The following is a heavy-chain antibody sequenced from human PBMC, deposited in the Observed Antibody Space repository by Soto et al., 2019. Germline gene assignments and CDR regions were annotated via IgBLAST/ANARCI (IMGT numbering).Heavy chain of an antibody. Sequence: QVQLVQSGAEVKKPGASVKVSCKASGYTFTGYYMHWVRQAPGQGLEWMGWINPNSGGTNYAQKFQGWVTMTRDTAISTASMELSRLRSDDRAVYYCARSGGPYYGSGSYPPHFDYWGQGTLVTVSS. CDR2: INPNSGGT. V-gene: IGHV1-2*04. J-gene: IGHJ4*02. CDR1: GYTFTGYY. D-gene: IGHD3-10*01. CDR3: ARSGGPYYGSGSYPPHFDY.